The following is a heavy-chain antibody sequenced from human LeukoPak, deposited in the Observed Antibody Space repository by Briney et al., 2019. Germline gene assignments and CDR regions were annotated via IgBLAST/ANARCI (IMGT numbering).Heavy chain of an antibody. D-gene: IGHD5-12*01. J-gene: IGHJ5*02. CDR1: GYTFTSYA. CDR3: SLRLRFPGFDP. CDR2: IIPIFGTA. Sequence: SVKVSCKASGYTFTSYAISWVRQAPGQGLEWMGGIIPIFGTANYAQKFQGRVTITADESTSTAYMGLSSLRSEDTAVYYCSLRLRFPGFDPWGQGTLVTVSS. V-gene: IGHV1-69*13.